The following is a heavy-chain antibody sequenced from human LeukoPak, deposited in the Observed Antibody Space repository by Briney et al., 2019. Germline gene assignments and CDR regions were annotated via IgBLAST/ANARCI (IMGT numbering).Heavy chain of an antibody. J-gene: IGHJ3*02. CDR3: ASLEEGDAFDI. CDR2: IIPIFGTA. V-gene: IGHV1-69*01. CDR1: GGTFSSYA. D-gene: IGHD5-24*01. Sequence: ASVKVSCKASGGTFSSYAISWVRQAPGQGLEWTGGIIPIFGTANYAQKFQGRVTITADESTSTAYMELSSLRSEDTAVYYCASLEEGDAFDIWGQGTMVTVSS.